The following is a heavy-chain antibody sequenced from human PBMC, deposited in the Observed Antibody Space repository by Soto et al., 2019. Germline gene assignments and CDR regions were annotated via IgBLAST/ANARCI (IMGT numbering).Heavy chain of an antibody. CDR2: IIPIFGTA. D-gene: IGHD4-17*01. CDR1: GGTFSSYA. J-gene: IGHJ4*02. V-gene: IGHV1-69*13. Sequence: SVKVSCKASGGTFSSYAISWVRQAPGQGLEWMGGIIPIFGTANYAQKFQGRVKITADESTSTAYMELSSLRSEDTAVYYCARDRRSINPKVPYGDYAYDYWGQGTLVIVSS. CDR3: ARDRRSINPKVPYGDYAYDY.